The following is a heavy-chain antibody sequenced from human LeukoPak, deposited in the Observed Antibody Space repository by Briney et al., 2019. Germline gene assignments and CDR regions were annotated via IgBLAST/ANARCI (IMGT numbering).Heavy chain of an antibody. CDR1: GYTFTSYG. CDR2: ISAYNGNT. CDR3: ARVGCSSTSCYFDY. D-gene: IGHD2-2*01. V-gene: IGHV1-18*01. Sequence: ASVKVSCKASGYTFTSYGISWVRQAPGQGLEWMGWISAYNGNTNYAQKLQGRVTMTTDTSTSTAYMELRSLRSGDTAVYYCARVGCSSTSCYFDYWGQGTLVTVSS. J-gene: IGHJ4*02.